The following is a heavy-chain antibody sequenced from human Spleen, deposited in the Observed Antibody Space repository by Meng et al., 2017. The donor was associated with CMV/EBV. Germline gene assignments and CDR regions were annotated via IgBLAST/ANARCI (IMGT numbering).Heavy chain of an antibody. Sequence: GGSLRLSCAASGFSISTNYMNWVRQAPGKGLEWLSIIYSGGNTYYADSVRGRFTISRDSSRNTVSLQMNSLRPEDSAVYYCAKALTGSGTNSRYFDYWGQGTLVTVSS. D-gene: IGHD3-10*01. V-gene: IGHV3-66*02. CDR1: GFSISTNY. CDR2: IYSGGNT. CDR3: AKALTGSGTNSRYFDY. J-gene: IGHJ4*02.